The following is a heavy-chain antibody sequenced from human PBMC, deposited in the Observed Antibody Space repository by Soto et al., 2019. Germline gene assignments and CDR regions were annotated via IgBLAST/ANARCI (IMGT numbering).Heavy chain of an antibody. V-gene: IGHV3-53*04. Sequence: EVQLVESGGGLVQPGGSLRLSCAASGFTVSSNYMSWVRQAPGKGLEWVSVIYSGGSTYYADSVKGRFTISRHNSKNTLYLQMNSLRAEDTAVYYCARDSPSIAAAGINKDYYHYGMDVWGQGTTVTVSS. CDR2: IYSGGST. CDR1: GFTVSSNY. CDR3: ARDSPSIAAAGINKDYYHYGMDV. J-gene: IGHJ6*02. D-gene: IGHD6-13*01.